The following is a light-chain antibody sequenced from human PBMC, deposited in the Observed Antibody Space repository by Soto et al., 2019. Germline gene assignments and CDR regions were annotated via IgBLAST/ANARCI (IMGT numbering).Light chain of an antibody. CDR1: SSNTGAGYD. J-gene: IGLJ1*01. CDR2: GNR. CDR3: QSCDSSLSGSGV. Sequence: QSVLTQPPSVSGAPGQRVTISCTGTSSNTGAGYDVHWYQQFPGTAHKLLIYGNRNRPSGVPDRFSGSKSGTSASLAITGLQAEDEATYYCQSCDSSLSGSGVFGTGTKVTVL. V-gene: IGLV1-40*01.